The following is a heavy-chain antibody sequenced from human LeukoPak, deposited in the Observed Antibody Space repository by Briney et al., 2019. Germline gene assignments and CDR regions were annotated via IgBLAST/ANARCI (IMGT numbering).Heavy chain of an antibody. V-gene: IGHV3-48*04. CDR3: ARIHDSSGAPGG. CDR1: GFTFSTYN. CDR2: ISSSSSTI. D-gene: IGHD3-22*01. J-gene: IGHJ4*02. Sequence: GGSLRLSCAASGFTFSTYNMNWVRQAPGKGLEWISYISSSSSTIYYADSVKGRFTISRDNAKNSLFLQMNSLRAEDTAIYYCARIHDSSGAPGGWGQGTLVTVSS.